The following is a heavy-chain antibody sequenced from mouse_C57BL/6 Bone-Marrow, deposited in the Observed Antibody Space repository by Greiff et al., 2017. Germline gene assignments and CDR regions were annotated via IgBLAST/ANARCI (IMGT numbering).Heavy chain of an antibody. CDR2: INPSSGYT. Sequence: QVQLQQSGAELAKPGASVKLSCKASGYTFTSYWMHWVKQRPGQGLEWIGYINPSSGYTKYNQKFKDKATLTAAKSSSTAYMQLSSLTYEDSAVYYCARGSSNSSWFAYWGQGTLVTVSA. D-gene: IGHD2-5*01. V-gene: IGHV1-7*01. CDR1: GYTFTSYW. CDR3: ARGSSNSSWFAY. J-gene: IGHJ3*01.